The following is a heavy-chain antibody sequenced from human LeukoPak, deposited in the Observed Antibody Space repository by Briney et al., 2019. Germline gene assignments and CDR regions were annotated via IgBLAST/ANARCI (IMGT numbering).Heavy chain of an antibody. J-gene: IGHJ6*02. CDR1: GYTFTSYD. D-gene: IGHD3-3*01. Sequence: GASVKVSCKASGYTFTSYDINWVRQATGQGLEWMGSMNPNSGNTGYAQKFQGGVTMSRNTSISTAYMELSSLRSEDTAVYYCARGGYDFWSGYYPSKGMDVWGQGTTVTVSS. V-gene: IGHV1-8*01. CDR2: MNPNSGNT. CDR3: ARGGYDFWSGYYPSKGMDV.